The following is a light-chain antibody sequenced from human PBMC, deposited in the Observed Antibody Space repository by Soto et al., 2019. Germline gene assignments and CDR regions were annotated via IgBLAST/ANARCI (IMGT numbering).Light chain of an antibody. CDR2: SDD. Sequence: QSVLTQPPSLSGTPGQRVTISCSGRNSNVGRYSVNWYQHFPGTAPKILLYSDDEPPSGVPDRFSGAKSGTSASQAISGLQSEDEAEYYCAAWDDNLNGPLFGGGTKVTV. V-gene: IGLV1-44*01. CDR3: AAWDDNLNGPL. CDR1: NSNVGRYS. J-gene: IGLJ3*02.